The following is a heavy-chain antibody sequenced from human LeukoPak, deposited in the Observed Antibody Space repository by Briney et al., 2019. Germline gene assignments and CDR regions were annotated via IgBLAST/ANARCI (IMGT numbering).Heavy chain of an antibody. CDR1: GGSISSYY. Sequence: PSETLSLTCTVSGGSISSYYWSWIRQPPGKGLEWIGYIYYSGSTNYNPSLKSRVTISADTSKNQFSLKLSSVTAADTAVYYCARLVHGSSWPFDYWGQGTLVTVSS. J-gene: IGHJ4*02. CDR3: ARLVHGSSWPFDY. CDR2: IYYSGST. V-gene: IGHV4-59*08. D-gene: IGHD6-13*01.